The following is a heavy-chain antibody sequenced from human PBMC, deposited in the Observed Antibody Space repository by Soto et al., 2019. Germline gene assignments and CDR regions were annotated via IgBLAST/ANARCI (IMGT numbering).Heavy chain of an antibody. V-gene: IGHV4-61*01. CDR2: IYYSGST. J-gene: IGHJ6*02. CDR1: GGSVSSGSYY. Sequence: SETLSLTCTVSGGSVSSGSYYWSWIRQPPGKGLEWIGYIYYSGSTNYNPSLKSRVTISVDTSKNQFSLKLSSVTAADTAVYYCASRSVSYYYYGMDVWGQGTTVTVSS. CDR3: ASRSVSYYYYGMDV.